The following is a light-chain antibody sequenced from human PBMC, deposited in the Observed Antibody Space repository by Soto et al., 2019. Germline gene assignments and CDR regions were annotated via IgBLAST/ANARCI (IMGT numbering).Light chain of an antibody. Sequence: EIVLTQSPATLSLSPGERATLSCRASQSVGSYLGWYQHKPGQAPRLLIYDASNRAPGIPARFSGSGSGTDFTLTISSLEPEDFAVYYCQQRSNWPRRTFCQGTKLEIK. CDR3: QQRSNWPRRT. CDR1: QSVGSY. J-gene: IGKJ2*01. CDR2: DAS. V-gene: IGKV3-11*01.